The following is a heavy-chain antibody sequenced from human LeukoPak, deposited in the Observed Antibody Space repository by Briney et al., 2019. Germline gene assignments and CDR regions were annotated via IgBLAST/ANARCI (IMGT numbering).Heavy chain of an antibody. J-gene: IGHJ4*02. Sequence: ASVKVSCRASGYSFTGYYMHWVRQAPGQGLEWMGWINPNSGDTKYAQKFQGRVTMTTDTSTITASMELRSLRSDDTAVYYCARDLTHRRYYDNSGYQIVPAFWGQGTLVTVSS. V-gene: IGHV1-2*02. CDR2: INPNSGDT. CDR3: ARDLTHRRYYDNSGYQIVPAF. CDR1: GYSFTGYY. D-gene: IGHD3-22*01.